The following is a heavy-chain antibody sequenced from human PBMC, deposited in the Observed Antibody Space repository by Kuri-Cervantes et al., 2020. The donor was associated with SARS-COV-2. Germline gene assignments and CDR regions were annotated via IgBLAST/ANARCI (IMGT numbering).Heavy chain of an antibody. Sequence: GGSLRLSCKGSGYSFTSYWIGWVRQMPGKGLEWMGIIYPHDSDRRYSPSFQGQVTISADKSISTAYLQWSGLKASDTAMYYCARLRVYDYVWGSNRYSAHYYNTLDVWGQGTTVTVSS. D-gene: IGHD3-16*02. CDR3: ARLRVYDYVWGSNRYSAHYYNTLDV. V-gene: IGHV5-51*01. J-gene: IGHJ6*02. CDR1: GYSFTSYW. CDR2: IYPHDSDR.